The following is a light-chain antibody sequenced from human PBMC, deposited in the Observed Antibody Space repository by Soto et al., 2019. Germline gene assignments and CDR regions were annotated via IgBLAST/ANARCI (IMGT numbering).Light chain of an antibody. V-gene: IGLV2-14*01. CDR3: SSYTSSSTHWV. CDR2: DVS. J-gene: IGLJ3*02. Sequence: QSALTQPASMSGSPGQSITISCTGTSSDVGGYNYVSWYQQHPGKAPKLMIYDVSNRPSGVSNRFSGSKSGNTASLTISGLQAEDEADYYCSSYTSSSTHWVFGGGTKLTVL. CDR1: SSDVGGYNY.